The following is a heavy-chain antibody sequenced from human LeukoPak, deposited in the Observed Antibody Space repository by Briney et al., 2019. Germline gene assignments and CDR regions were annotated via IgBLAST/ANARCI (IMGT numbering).Heavy chain of an antibody. Sequence: SPTLSLTFAISGDSVSINSAAWNWIRQSPSRGLEWLGRTYYRSKWYYDYAVSVKSRITIDPDTCKNQFSLQLNSVNPEDTAAYYCARANVGSDVWGQGTPVTVSS. D-gene: IGHD3-10*01. CDR3: ARANVGSDV. V-gene: IGHV6-1*01. CDR1: GDSVSINSAA. CDR2: TYYRSKWYY. J-gene: IGHJ6*02.